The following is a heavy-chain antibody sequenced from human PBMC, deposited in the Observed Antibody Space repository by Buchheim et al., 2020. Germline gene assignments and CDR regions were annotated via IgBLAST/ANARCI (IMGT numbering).Heavy chain of an antibody. J-gene: IGHJ4*02. CDR1: GFTFSSYG. CDR2: ISYDGSNT. Sequence: QVQLVESGGGVVQPGRSLRLSCAASGFTFSSYGMHWVRQAPGKGLEWVAVISYDGSNTYYADSVKGRFTISRDNSKNTLYLQMNSLRAEDTAVYYCARQDQLGYSTPVDYWGQGTL. D-gene: IGHD5-18*01. CDR3: ARQDQLGYSTPVDY. V-gene: IGHV3-30*03.